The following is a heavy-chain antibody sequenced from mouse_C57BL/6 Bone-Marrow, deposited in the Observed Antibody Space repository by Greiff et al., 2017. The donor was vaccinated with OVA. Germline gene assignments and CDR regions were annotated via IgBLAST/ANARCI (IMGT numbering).Heavy chain of an antibody. J-gene: IGHJ4*01. Sequence: VQLQQSGTVLARPGASVKMSCKTSGYTFTSYWMHWVKQRPGQGLEWIGAIYPGNSDTSYNQKFKGKAKLTAVTSASTAYMELSSLTNEDSAVYYCTRPFITTVVATYYAMDYWGQGTSVTVSS. CDR3: TRPFITTVVATYYAMDY. D-gene: IGHD1-1*01. V-gene: IGHV1-5*01. CDR2: IYPGNSDT. CDR1: GYTFTSYW.